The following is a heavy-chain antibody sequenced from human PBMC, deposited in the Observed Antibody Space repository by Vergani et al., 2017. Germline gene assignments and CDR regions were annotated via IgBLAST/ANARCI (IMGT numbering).Heavy chain of an antibody. J-gene: IGHJ5*02. CDR2: IYHSGST. D-gene: IGHD4-17*01. V-gene: IGHV4-30-2*01. CDR1: GGPISSGGYS. Sequence: QLQLQESGSGLVKPSQTLSLTCAVSGGPISSGGYSWSWIRQPPGKGLEWIGYIYHSGSTYYNPSLKSRVTISVDRSKNQFSLKLGSVTAADTAVYYCARGAVTTIPWDWFDPWGQGTLVTVSS. CDR3: ARGAVTTIPWDWFDP.